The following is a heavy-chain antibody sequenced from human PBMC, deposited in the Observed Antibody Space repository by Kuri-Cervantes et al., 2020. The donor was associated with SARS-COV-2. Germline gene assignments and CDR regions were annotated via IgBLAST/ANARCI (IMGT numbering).Heavy chain of an antibody. D-gene: IGHD7-27*01. CDR3: ARGSNWGNVPLDY. J-gene: IGHJ4*02. Sequence: SETLSLTCAVSGVSVSGGTYYWSWIRQPAGKGLEWIGHLDTSGSTTYNPSLKSRVTISIDTSKNQFSLKLSSVTAADTAVYYCARGSNWGNVPLDYWGQETLVTVSS. CDR2: LDTSGST. V-gene: IGHV4-61*10. CDR1: GVSVSGGTYY.